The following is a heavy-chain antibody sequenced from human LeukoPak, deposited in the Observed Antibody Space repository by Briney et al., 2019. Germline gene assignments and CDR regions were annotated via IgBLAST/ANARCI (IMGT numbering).Heavy chain of an antibody. Sequence: GGSLRLSCAASGFAFSSYAMSWVRQAPGKGLEWVPAISGSGGSTYFADSLKGRFTISRDNSKNTLYLQLNSLRAEDTAVYYCAKGVRAVAGTSWPNWGQGTLVTVSS. CDR1: GFAFSSYA. V-gene: IGHV3-23*01. CDR3: AKGVRAVAGTSWPN. J-gene: IGHJ4*02. D-gene: IGHD6-19*01. CDR2: ISGSGGST.